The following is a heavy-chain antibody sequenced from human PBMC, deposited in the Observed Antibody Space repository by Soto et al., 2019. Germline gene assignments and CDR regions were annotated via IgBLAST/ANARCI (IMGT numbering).Heavy chain of an antibody. Sequence: ESLKISCKGSGYSFTSYWIGWVRQMPGKGLEWMGIIYPGDSDTRYSPSFQGQVTISADKSISTAYLQWSSLEASDTAMYYCARRYGSGSYYQYYYGMDVWGQGTTVTVSS. J-gene: IGHJ6*02. CDR1: GYSFTSYW. D-gene: IGHD3-10*01. CDR3: ARRYGSGSYYQYYYGMDV. CDR2: IYPGDSDT. V-gene: IGHV5-51*01.